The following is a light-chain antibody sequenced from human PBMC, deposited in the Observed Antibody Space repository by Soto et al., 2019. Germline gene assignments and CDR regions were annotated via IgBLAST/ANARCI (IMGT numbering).Light chain of an antibody. Sequence: EIVLTQSPGTLPLSPGERATLSCSASQSITSNYLAWYQQKPGQAPRLLIFGASNRATCIPDRFSGSGSGKDFTLTISRLEPEDFVVYYCQQYGSSPGTFGQGTRLEIK. CDR3: QQYGSSPGT. J-gene: IGKJ5*01. CDR1: QSITSNY. CDR2: GAS. V-gene: IGKV3-20*01.